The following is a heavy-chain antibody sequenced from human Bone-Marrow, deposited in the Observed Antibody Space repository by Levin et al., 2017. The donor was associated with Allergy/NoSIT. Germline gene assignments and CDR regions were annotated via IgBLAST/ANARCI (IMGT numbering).Heavy chain of an antibody. CDR2: ISYHGNNI. D-gene: IGHD2/OR15-2a*01. J-gene: IGHJ4*02. V-gene: IGHV3-30*04. CDR1: GFPFHGFA. Sequence: AGGSLRLSCAASGFPFHGFAMHWVRQAPGKGLEWVAHISYHGNNINYADSVKGRFTISRDNSRNTLYLQMDGLRAEDTAVYYCANEGSTWYHFQSWGQGTQVTISS. CDR3: ANEGSTWYHFQS.